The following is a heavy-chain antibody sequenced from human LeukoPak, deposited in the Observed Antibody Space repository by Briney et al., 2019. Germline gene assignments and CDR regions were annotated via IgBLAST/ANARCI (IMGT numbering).Heavy chain of an antibody. CDR1: GGSISTYY. CDR2: IHASGPT. V-gene: IGHV4-4*09. D-gene: IGHD6-6*01. CDR3: ARHDAGIAARPFDN. Sequence: SETLSLTCTVSGGSISTYYWSWIRRPPGKGLEWIAFIHASGPTNYNPSLKSRITISVDTSKNQFSLKLSSVTAADTAVYYCARHDAGIAARPFDNWGQGTLVTVSS. J-gene: IGHJ4*02.